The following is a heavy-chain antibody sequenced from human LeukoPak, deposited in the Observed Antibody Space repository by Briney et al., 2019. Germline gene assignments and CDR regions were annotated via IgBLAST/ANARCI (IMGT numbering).Heavy chain of an antibody. V-gene: IGHV1-18*01. CDR3: ARYETSSGWFYYYYGMDV. Sequence: WASVKVSCTASGYTFTSYGISWVRQAPGQGLEWMGWISAYNGNTNYAQKLQGRVTMTTDTSTSTAYMELRSLRSDDTAVYYCARYETSSGWFYYYYGMDVWGQGTTVTVSS. J-gene: IGHJ6*02. CDR2: ISAYNGNT. D-gene: IGHD6-19*01. CDR1: GYTFTSYG.